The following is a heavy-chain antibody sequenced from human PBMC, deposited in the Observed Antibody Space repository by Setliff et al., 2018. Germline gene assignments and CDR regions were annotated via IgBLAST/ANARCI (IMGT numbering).Heavy chain of an antibody. Sequence: PSETLSLTCAVSGYSISSGYYWGWIRQPPGKGLEWIGSIYHSGSTYYNPSLKSRVTISVDTSKNKFSLKLSSVTAADTAVYYCARLWRRIQQIDYWGQGTLVTVSS. CDR3: ARLWRRIQQIDY. D-gene: IGHD3-10*01. V-gene: IGHV4-38-2*01. J-gene: IGHJ4*02. CDR2: IYHSGST. CDR1: GYSISSGYY.